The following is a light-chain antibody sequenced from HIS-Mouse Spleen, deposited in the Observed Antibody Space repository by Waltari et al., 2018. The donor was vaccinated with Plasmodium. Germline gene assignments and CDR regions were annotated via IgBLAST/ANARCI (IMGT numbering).Light chain of an antibody. CDR1: KLGDKY. J-gene: IGLJ1*01. CDR3: QAWDSSTDYV. Sequence: SYELTQPPSVSVSPGQTASITCSGDKLGDKYACWYQQKPGQSPVLVIYQHSNRPSGIPERFAGSNSGNRAPLTISGTEAMDEADYYCQAWDSSTDYVFGTGTKVTVL. V-gene: IGLV3-1*01. CDR2: QHS.